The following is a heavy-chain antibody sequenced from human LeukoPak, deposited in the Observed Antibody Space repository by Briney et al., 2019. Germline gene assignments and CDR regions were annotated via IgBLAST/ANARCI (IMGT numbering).Heavy chain of an antibody. D-gene: IGHD2-8*01. CDR3: AKTQFSAGTNYYYDS. CDR1: GFTFSSYA. CDR2: ISGGGGST. Sequence: GGSLRLSCAASGFTFSSYAMSWVRQAPGKGLEWVSAISGGGGSTYFADSVRGRFSISGDNSENTLYLQMNSLRAGDTAMYYCAKTQFSAGTNYYYDSWGQGTLVTVSA. J-gene: IGHJ4*02. V-gene: IGHV3-23*01.